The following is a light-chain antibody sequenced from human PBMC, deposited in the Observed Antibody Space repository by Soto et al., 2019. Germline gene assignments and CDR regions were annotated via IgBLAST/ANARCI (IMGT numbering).Light chain of an antibody. J-gene: IGLJ1*01. CDR1: SSDMGGYNY. Sequence: QSVLTQPASVSGSPGQSITISCTGTSSDMGGYNYVSWYQQHAGKAPKLMIYEVSNRPSGVSNRFSGSKSGDTASLTISGLQAEDEADYYCSSYTATNTLAVFGTGTKLTVL. CDR3: SSYTATNTLAV. V-gene: IGLV2-14*01. CDR2: EVS.